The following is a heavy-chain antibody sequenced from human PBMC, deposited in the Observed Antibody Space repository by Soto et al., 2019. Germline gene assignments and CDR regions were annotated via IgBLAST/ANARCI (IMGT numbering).Heavy chain of an antibody. D-gene: IGHD3-10*01. CDR3: ARDRGGVDY. J-gene: IGHJ4*02. Sequence: QVQLVESGGGVVQPGRSLRLSCAASGFTFSSYGMHWVRQAPGKGLEWVAVLWYDGSNKYYADSVKGRFTIARDNSKNTLYLQMNSLRAEDTAVYYCARDRGGVDYWGQGTLVTVSS. CDR1: GFTFSSYG. CDR2: LWYDGSNK. V-gene: IGHV3-33*01.